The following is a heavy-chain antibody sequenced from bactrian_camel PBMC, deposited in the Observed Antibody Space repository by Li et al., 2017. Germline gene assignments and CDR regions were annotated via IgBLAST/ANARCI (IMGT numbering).Heavy chain of an antibody. CDR3: AADRVLRIQPRPLRGPCQNRRDEYNY. CDR2: VEGDGTI. D-gene: IGHD3*01. J-gene: IGHJ4*01. CDR1: GLTVSGRC. V-gene: IGHV3S42*01. Sequence: VQLVESGGDSVQAGGSLRLSCTASGLTVSGRCMGWFRQNPGEVRAAVAVVEGDGTIRYEESVRGRFAISRDNTKNTVYLQMNSLKPGDTATYYCAADRVLRIQPRPLRGPCQNRRDEYNYWGQGTQVTVS.